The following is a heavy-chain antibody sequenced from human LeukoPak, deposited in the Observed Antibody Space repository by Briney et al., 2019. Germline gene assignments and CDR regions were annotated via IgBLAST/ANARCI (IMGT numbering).Heavy chain of an antibody. CDR1: GGSISSNKW. Sequence: SGTLSLTCAVSGGSISSNKWWSWVRQPPGKGLEWIGEVYHRGSTNYNPSLKSRVTISVDKSKNQFSLILTSVTAADTAVYFCARGVMSSGSYYFDYWGQGTLVTVSS. CDR3: ARGVMSSGSYYFDY. D-gene: IGHD1-26*01. CDR2: VYHRGST. J-gene: IGHJ4*02. V-gene: IGHV4-4*02.